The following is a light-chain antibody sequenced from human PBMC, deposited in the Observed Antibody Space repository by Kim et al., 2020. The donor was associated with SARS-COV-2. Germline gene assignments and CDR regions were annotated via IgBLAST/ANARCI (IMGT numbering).Light chain of an antibody. V-gene: IGKV3-15*01. J-gene: IGKJ4*01. CDR2: GAS. Sequence: VAAGERATLSCRASQSVSSNLAWYQQKPGQAPRLLIYGASTRATGIPAKFSGSGSGTEFTLTISSLQSEDFAVYYCQQYNNWPLLTFGGGTKLEIK. CDR1: QSVSSN. CDR3: QQYNNWPLLT.